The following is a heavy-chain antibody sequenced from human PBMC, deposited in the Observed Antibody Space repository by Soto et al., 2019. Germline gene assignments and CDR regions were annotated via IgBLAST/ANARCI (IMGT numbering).Heavy chain of an antibody. CDR2: ISSSSSTI. Sequence: EVQLVESGGGLVQPGGSLRLSCAASGFTFSSYSMNWVRQAPGKGLEWVSYISSSSSTIYYADSVKGRFTISRDNAKHSLYLHMNRLRAEDRDVYYCARVFEQWLVSYNYGMDVWGQGTTVTVSS. CDR1: GFTFSSYS. CDR3: ARVFEQWLVSYNYGMDV. V-gene: IGHV3-48*01. D-gene: IGHD6-19*01. J-gene: IGHJ6*02.